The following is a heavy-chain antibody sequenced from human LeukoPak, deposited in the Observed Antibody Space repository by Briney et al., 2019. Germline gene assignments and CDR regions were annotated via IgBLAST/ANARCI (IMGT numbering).Heavy chain of an antibody. Sequence: GGSLRLSCAASGFTLSDFYMSWIRQAPGKGLEWVSYISGSSDTIYYADSVKGRFTISRDNAKNSLYLQMNSLRAEDTALYYCAREGVQNVWYMDVWGKGTTVTVSS. J-gene: IGHJ6*03. CDR2: ISGSSDTI. CDR1: GFTLSDFY. V-gene: IGHV3-11*01. D-gene: IGHD2-8*01. CDR3: AREGVQNVWYMDV.